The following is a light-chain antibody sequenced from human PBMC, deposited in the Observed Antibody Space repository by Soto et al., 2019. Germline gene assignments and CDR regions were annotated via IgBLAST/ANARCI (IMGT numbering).Light chain of an antibody. CDR3: QQYGSSL. J-gene: IGKJ3*01. CDR2: GAS. Sequence: EIVLTQSPGTLSLSPGERATLSCRASQSVSSSYLAWYQQKPGQAPRLLIYGASSRATGIPDRFSGSGSGTDFTLTISRLEPEDFAVYYCQQYGSSLFGPDQSGYQT. CDR1: QSVSSSY. V-gene: IGKV3-20*01.